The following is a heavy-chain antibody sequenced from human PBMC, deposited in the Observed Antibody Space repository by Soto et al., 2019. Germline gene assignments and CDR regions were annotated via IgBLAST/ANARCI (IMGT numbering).Heavy chain of an antibody. J-gene: IGHJ4*02. Sequence: QVQLVESGGGVVQPGRSLRLSCAASGFTFSSYGIHWVRQAPGKGLEWVAVIWYDGSNKYYADSVKGRFTISRDNSKNALYLQMNSLRAEGTAVYYCARDSYSSGWYDVDYWGQGTLVTVSS. CDR1: GFTFSSYG. CDR3: ARDSYSSGWYDVDY. D-gene: IGHD6-19*01. CDR2: IWYDGSNK. V-gene: IGHV3-33*01.